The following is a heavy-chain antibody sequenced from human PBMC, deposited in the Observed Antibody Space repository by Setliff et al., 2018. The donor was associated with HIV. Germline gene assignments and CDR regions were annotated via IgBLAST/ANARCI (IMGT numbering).Heavy chain of an antibody. V-gene: IGHV3-7*01. CDR1: GFNFNTYW. Sequence: GGSLRLSCAASGFNFNTYWMSWVRQSPGKGLEFVANINRDGRETNHMDSVKGRFTISRDNSKNTLYLQMNSLRAEDTAVYYCAKDGLAGYFESWGLGTLVTVSS. D-gene: IGHD1-1*01. CDR3: AKDGLAGYFES. CDR2: INRDGRET. J-gene: IGHJ4*02.